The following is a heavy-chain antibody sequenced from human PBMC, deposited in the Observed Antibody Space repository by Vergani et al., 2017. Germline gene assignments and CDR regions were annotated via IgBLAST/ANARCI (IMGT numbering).Heavy chain of an antibody. D-gene: IGHD6-19*01. CDR2: INPNSGGT. CDR3: ARGPKGYSSGWYLVY. J-gene: IGHJ4*02. CDR1: GYTFTGYY. V-gene: IGHV1-2*02. Sequence: QVQLVQSGAEVQKPGASVKVSCKASGYTFTGYYMHWVRQAPGQGLEWMGWINPNSGGTNYAQKFQGRVTMTRDTSISTAYMELSRLRSDDTAVYYCARGPKGYSSGWYLVYWGQGTLVTVSS.